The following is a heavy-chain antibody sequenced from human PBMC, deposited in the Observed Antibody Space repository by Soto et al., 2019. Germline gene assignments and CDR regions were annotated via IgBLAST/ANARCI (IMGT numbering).Heavy chain of an antibody. CDR2: IYYSGST. Sequence: QVQLQESGPGLVKPSETLSLTCTVSGGSISSYYWSWIRQPPGKGLEWIGYIYYSGSTNYNPSLKSRVNISADPSKNPFSLKLSSVPAADTAVYYCARHLGYDSSGYYRNWFDPWGQGTLVTVSS. V-gene: IGHV4-59*08. J-gene: IGHJ5*02. CDR3: ARHLGYDSSGYYRNWFDP. D-gene: IGHD3-22*01. CDR1: GGSISSYY.